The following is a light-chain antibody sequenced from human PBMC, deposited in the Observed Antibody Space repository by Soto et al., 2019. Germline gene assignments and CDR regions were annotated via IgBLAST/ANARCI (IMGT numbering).Light chain of an antibody. CDR3: CSYAGGYIFV. CDR1: SSDVGRYNY. CDR2: DVT. J-gene: IGLJ1*01. V-gene: IGLV2-11*01. Sequence: QSVLTQPRSVSGSPGQSVTISCTETSSDVGRYNYVSWYQQHPGKAPKLIIYDVTKRPPGVPDRFSGSKSGNTASLTISGLQAEDEVDYYCCSYAGGYIFVFGTGTKVTVL.